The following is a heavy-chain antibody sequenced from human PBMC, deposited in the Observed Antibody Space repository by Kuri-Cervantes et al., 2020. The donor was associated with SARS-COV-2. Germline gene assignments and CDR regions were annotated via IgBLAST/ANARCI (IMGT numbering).Heavy chain of an antibody. J-gene: IGHJ4*02. CDR3: ARQEVAGDFDY. V-gene: IGHV4-59*04. Sequence: GSLRLSCTVSGGSISSYYWSWIRQPPGKGLEWIGSIYYSGSTYYNPSLKSRVTISVDASKNQFSLKLSSVTAADTAVYYCARQEVAGDFDYWGQGTLVTVSS. CDR2: IYYSGST. D-gene: IGHD6-19*01. CDR1: GGSISSYY.